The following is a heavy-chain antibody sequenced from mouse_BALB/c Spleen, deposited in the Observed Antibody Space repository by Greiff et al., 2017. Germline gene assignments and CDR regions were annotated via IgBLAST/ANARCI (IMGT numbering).Heavy chain of an antibody. CDR1: GFTFTDYY. Sequence: DVKLVESGGGLVQPGGSLRLSCATSGFTFTDYYMSWVRQPPGKALEWLGFIRNKANGYTTEYSASVKGRFTISRDNSQSILYLQMNTLRAEDSATYYCARLWWEPAMDYWGQGTSVTVSS. J-gene: IGHJ4*01. D-gene: IGHD1-1*02. V-gene: IGHV7-3*02. CDR3: ARLWWEPAMDY. CDR2: IRNKANGYTT.